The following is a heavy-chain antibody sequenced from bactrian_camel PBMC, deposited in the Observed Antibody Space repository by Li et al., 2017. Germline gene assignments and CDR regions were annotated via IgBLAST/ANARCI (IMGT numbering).Heavy chain of an antibody. V-gene: IGHV3-3*01. CDR2: TYTSSGEL. Sequence: HVQLVESGGGSVQAGGSLRLSCVVSGLTSSDICRGWFRQAPGKEREGVAATYTSSGELYYADSVKDRFAISRDDTTRTFYLQMNNMKPDDTAMYYCAAARYCYSAHWPVGREVASGKGTQVTVS. D-gene: IGHD3*01. CDR1: GLTSSDIC. J-gene: IGHJ4*01.